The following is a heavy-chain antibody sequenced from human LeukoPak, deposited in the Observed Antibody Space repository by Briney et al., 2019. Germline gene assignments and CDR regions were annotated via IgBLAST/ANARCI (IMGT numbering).Heavy chain of an antibody. CDR1: GFTFSTYS. Sequence: GGSLRLSCAASGFTFSTYSFSWVRQAPGKGLEWVSGISASGGDTFYADSVKGRFTISRDNSKNTVSLQMSSLRVEDTAIYYCAKDVRRCNGACTWGQGTLVTVSS. CDR2: ISASGGDT. D-gene: IGHD2-8*01. V-gene: IGHV3-23*01. J-gene: IGHJ5*02. CDR3: AKDVRRCNGACT.